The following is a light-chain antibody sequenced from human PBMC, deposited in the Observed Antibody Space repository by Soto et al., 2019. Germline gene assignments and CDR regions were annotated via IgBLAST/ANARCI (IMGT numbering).Light chain of an antibody. CDR1: SSDVGGYSY. Sequence: QSALTQPRSVSGSPGQSVTISCTGTSSDVGGYSYVSWYQQHPGKAPKLMIYDVTTRPSGIPDRFSGSKSGNTASLTISGLQAEGEGDYYCCSYAGSYTVVFGTGTKLTVL. J-gene: IGLJ1*01. CDR2: DVT. CDR3: CSYAGSYTVV. V-gene: IGLV2-11*01.